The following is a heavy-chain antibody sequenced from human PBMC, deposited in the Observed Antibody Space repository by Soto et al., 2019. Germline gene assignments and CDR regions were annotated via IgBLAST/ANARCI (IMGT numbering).Heavy chain of an antibody. CDR2: IYYSGST. CDR1: SSSIHSFY. CDR3: ARGRIQLWYPFDY. Sequence: SGTLYLNCPFSSSSIHSFYWRWILQPPGKGLEWIGYIYYSGSTNYNPSLKSRFTISVDTSKNQFSLKLSSVTAADTAVYYCARGRIQLWYPFDYWGQGTLVTVS. V-gene: IGHV4-59*01. J-gene: IGHJ4*02. D-gene: IGHD5-18*01.